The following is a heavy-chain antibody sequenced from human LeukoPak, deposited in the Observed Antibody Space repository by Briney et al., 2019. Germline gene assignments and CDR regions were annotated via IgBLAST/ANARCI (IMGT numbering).Heavy chain of an antibody. CDR1: GGSISSYY. Sequence: PWESLSLTCTGSGGSISSYYWSWIPQPPGKGLGWVDYIYYSGSTNYNPSLKSRVTISVDTSKNQFSLKLSSVTDADTGLYFCARKVIGLGRWYYFEYWGEGNLFTVSS. J-gene: IGHJ4*02. CDR2: IYYSGST. V-gene: IGHV4-59*01. CDR3: ARKVIGLGRWYYFEY. D-gene: IGHD7-27*01.